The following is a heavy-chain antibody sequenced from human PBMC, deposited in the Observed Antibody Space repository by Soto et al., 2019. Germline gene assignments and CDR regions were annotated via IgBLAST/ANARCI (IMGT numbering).Heavy chain of an antibody. D-gene: IGHD3-22*01. CDR3: ARVGPCVPYYYDSSHYTFENWFDP. CDR2: FYHGGST. J-gene: IGHJ5*02. V-gene: IGHV4-38-2*01. CDR1: GYSISSGYY. Sequence: SETLSLTCAVSGYSISSGYYWGWLRQPPGKGLEWIGSFYHGGSTYYNPSLNSRVTLSIDMTNNHVSLILNSVTAADTAVYYCARVGPCVPYYYDSSHYTFENWFDPWGQGTLVTVSS.